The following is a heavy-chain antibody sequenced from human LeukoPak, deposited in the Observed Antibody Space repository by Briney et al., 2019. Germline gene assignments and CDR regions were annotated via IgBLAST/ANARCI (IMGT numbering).Heavy chain of an antibody. CDR2: IYYSGST. D-gene: IGHD5-18*01. J-gene: IGHJ4*02. Sequence: SSQTLSLTCTVSGGSISSGGYYWSWIRQHPGKGLEWIGYIYYSGSTYYNPSLKSRVTMSVDTSKNQFSLKLSSVTAADTAVYYCARDSQLWSFDYWGQGTLVTVSS. V-gene: IGHV4-31*03. CDR1: GGSISSGGYY. CDR3: ARDSQLWSFDY.